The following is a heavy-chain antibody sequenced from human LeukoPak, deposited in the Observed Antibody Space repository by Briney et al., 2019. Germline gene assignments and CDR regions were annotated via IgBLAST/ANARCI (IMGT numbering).Heavy chain of an antibody. V-gene: IGHV4-39*01. CDR2: IFYSGTT. J-gene: IGHJ5*01. D-gene: IGHD2-21*01. CDR3: ARQIAVAAPPDPNCFDS. CDR1: GDSISSGLYY. Sequence: SETLSLTCSVSGDSISSGLYYWGWIRQSPGKGLEYIGSIFYSGTTYYTPSFKSRVTMSLDSPKNQFSLRLTSVTAADTAVYYCARQIAVAAPPDPNCFDSWGQGTLVTVSS.